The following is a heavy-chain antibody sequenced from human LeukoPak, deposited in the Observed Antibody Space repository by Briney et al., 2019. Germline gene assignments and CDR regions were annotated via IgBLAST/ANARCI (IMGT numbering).Heavy chain of an antibody. V-gene: IGHV4-31*03. Sequence: SETLSLTCTVSGGSISSGGYYWSWIRQHPGKGLEWIGYIYYSGSTYYNPSLRSRVTISVDTSKNQFSLKLSSVTAADTAVYYCARVGSTTADYWGQGTLVTVSS. J-gene: IGHJ4*02. D-gene: IGHD4-11*01. CDR1: GGSISSGGYY. CDR2: IYYSGST. CDR3: ARVGSTTADY.